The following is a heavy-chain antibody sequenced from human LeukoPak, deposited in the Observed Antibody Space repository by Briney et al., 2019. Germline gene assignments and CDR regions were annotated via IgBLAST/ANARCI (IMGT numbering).Heavy chain of an antibody. J-gene: IGHJ5*02. CDR1: GVSFSGYY. D-gene: IGHD2-15*01. CDR2: INHSGST. CDR3: AREARVRYCSGGSCYSRWFDP. Sequence: AETLSLTCAVYGVSFSGYYWSWIRQPPGKGLEWVGEINHSGSTNYNPSLKSRVTISVDTSKNQFSLKLSSVTAADTAVYYCAREARVRYCSGGSCYSRWFDPWGQGTLVTVSS. V-gene: IGHV4-34*01.